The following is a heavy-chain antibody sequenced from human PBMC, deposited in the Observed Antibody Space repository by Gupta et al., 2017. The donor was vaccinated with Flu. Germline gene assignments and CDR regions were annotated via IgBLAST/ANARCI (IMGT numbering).Heavy chain of an antibody. D-gene: IGHD2-2*01. CDR2: IRPIFATA. V-gene: IGHV1-69*01. Sequence: APGQGLEWMGEIRPIFATANYAQKFQGRLTITADESTSTAYMELGSLRSEDTAVYYCARFFCTSASCYGYFDNWGQGTLVTVSS. J-gene: IGHJ4*02. CDR3: ARFFCTSASCYGYFDN.